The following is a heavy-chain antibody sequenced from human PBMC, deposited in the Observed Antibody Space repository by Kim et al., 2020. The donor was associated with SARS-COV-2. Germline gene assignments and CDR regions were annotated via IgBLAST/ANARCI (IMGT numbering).Heavy chain of an antibody. D-gene: IGHD3-22*01. J-gene: IGHJ4*02. CDR3: ARGPYYYDTPPHYFDY. V-gene: IGHV3-11*04. Sequence: SVKGRFTISRDNAKNSLYLQMNSLRAEDTAVYYCARGPYYYDTPPHYFDYWGQGTLVTVSS.